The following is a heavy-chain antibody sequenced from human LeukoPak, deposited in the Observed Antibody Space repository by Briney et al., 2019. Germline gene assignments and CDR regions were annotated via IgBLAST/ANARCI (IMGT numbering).Heavy chain of an antibody. Sequence: PSETLSLTCAVYGGSFSGYYWSWIRQPPGKGLEWIGEFNHSGSTNYNPSLKSRVTISVDTTKNQFSLKLSSVTAADTAVYYCARGSQSLGYCSGGSCRAKIFDYWGQGTLVTVSS. J-gene: IGHJ4*02. D-gene: IGHD2-15*01. CDR2: FNHSGST. CDR1: GGSFSGYY. V-gene: IGHV4-34*01. CDR3: ARGSQSLGYCSGGSCRAKIFDY.